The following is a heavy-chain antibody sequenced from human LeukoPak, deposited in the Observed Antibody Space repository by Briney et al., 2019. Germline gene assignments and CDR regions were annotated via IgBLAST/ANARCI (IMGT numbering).Heavy chain of an antibody. CDR1: GYTFIDYH. J-gene: IGHJ6*03. V-gene: IGHV1-2*02. D-gene: IGHD6-13*01. CDR2: INPNSGGT. Sequence: ASVKVSCKASGYTFIDYHMHWVRQAPGQGLEWMGWINPNSGGTNYAQKFQGRVTMTRDTSISTAYMELSRLRSDDTAVYYCASDGETGIAAPGARFYYYYYMDVWAKGTTVTVSS. CDR3: ASDGETGIAAPGARFYYYYYMDV.